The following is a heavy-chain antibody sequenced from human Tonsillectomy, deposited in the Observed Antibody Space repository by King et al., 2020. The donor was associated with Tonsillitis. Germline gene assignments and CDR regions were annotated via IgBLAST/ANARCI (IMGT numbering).Heavy chain of an antibody. D-gene: IGHD3-22*01. V-gene: IGHV3-23*04. Sequence: VQLVESGGGLVQPGGSLKLSCAASGFTFSTYAMSWVRQSPGKGLEWVSGISGSADRTHYADSVKGRFTTSRDNSKNMLYLQMNSLRADDTAVYYCAKYYYDTNYNFDHWGQGTLVTVSS. J-gene: IGHJ4*02. CDR2: ISGSADRT. CDR1: GFTFSTYA. CDR3: AKYYYDTNYNFDH.